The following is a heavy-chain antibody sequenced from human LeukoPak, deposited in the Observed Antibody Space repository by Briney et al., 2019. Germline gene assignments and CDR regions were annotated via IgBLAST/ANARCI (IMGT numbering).Heavy chain of an antibody. Sequence: GGSLRLSCAASGFTFSSYAMSWVRQAPGKGLEWVSAISGSGGSTYYADSLKGRFTISRDNSKNTLYLQMNSLRAEDTAVYYCAKLSHPMRYCSSTSCYKGGYNWFDPWGQGTLVTVSS. V-gene: IGHV3-23*01. CDR1: GFTFSSYA. CDR2: ISGSGGST. D-gene: IGHD2-2*02. CDR3: AKLSHPMRYCSSTSCYKGGYNWFDP. J-gene: IGHJ5*02.